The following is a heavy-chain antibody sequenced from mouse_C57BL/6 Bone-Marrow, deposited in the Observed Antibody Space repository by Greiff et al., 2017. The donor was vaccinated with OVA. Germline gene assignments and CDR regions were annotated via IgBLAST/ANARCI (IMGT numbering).Heavy chain of an antibody. CDR1: GYAFTNYL. CDR3: AKVSSYGYFDV. V-gene: IGHV1-54*01. D-gene: IGHD1-1*01. CDR2: INPGSGGT. J-gene: IGHJ1*03. Sequence: VKLQESGAELVRPGTSVKVSCKASGYAFTNYLIEWVKQRPGQGLEWIGVINPGSGGTNYNEKFKGKATLTADKSSSTAYMQLSSLTSEDSAVYFCAKVSSYGYFDVWGTGTTVTVSS.